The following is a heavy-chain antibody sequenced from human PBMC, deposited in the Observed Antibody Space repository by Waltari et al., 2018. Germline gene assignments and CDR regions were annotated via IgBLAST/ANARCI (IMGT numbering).Heavy chain of an antibody. D-gene: IGHD1-26*01. J-gene: IGHJ5*01. CDR1: GVTFSGFA. CDR2: IRGSGGST. Sequence: EVQLLESGGGLVQPGGSLRLSWCASGVTFSGFAMSWVRQAPGKGLEWVSSIRGSGGSTYYADSVKGRFTISRDNSKNTLYLQMNSLRAEDTAVYYCAKWGGSYWLSPPLSDSWGQGTLVTVSS. CDR3: AKWGGSYWLSPPLSDS. V-gene: IGHV3-23*01.